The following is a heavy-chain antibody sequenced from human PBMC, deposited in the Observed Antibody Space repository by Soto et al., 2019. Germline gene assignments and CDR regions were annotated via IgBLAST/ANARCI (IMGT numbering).Heavy chain of an antibody. CDR1: GAIVTSVENY. CDR2: IYDSGVT. CDR3: VRDLAHGYTGNX. J-gene: IGHJ3*01. V-gene: IGHV4-30-4*08. D-gene: IGHD5-18*01. Sequence: SETLSLTCSVSGAIVTSVENYWSWVRQPPGKGLELLGYIYDSGVTSYTPALKSRVTLSLDRPKNQVSLKLRSVTAADTAVYFCVRDLAHGYTGNXWGHGTLVTVS.